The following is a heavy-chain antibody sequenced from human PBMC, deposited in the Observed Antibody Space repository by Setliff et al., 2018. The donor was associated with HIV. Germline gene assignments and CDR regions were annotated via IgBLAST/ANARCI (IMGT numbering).Heavy chain of an antibody. V-gene: IGHV1-2*04. CDR1: GYNFTAYY. CDR3: ARVTDGRVAFDI. J-gene: IGHJ3*02. CDR2: INPKSGGT. D-gene: IGHD1-26*01. Sequence: ASVKVSCKASGYNFTAYYLHWVRQAPGQGLEWMGCINPKSGGTNYAQKFQGWVSMTRDTSISTAYLDLRSLRSDDTAVYYCARVTDGRVAFDIWGQGTMVTVSS.